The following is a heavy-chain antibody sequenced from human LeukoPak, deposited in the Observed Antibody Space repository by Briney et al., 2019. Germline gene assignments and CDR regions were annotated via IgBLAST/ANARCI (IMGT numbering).Heavy chain of an antibody. CDR3: ARLNSGWFRNVEF. V-gene: IGHV4-59*08. J-gene: IGHJ4*02. Sequence: SETLSLTCIVSGGSISSYYWTWIWQTPGKGLEWIGYIYHSGITNYNPSLKSRVTISVDTSKNQFSLKLTSVTAADTAVYYCARLNSGWFRNVEFWGQGTLVTVSS. CDR1: GGSISSYY. D-gene: IGHD6-19*01. CDR2: IYHSGIT.